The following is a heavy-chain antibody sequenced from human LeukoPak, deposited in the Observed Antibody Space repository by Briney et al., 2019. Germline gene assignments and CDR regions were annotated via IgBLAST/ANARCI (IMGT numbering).Heavy chain of an antibody. CDR1: GGSISSSSYY. CDR3: ATSGTYYYYYYMDV. J-gene: IGHJ6*03. D-gene: IGHD3-10*01. Sequence: SETLSLTCTVSGGSISSSSYYWGWIRQPPGKGLEWIGSIYYSGSTYYNPSLKSRVTISVDTSENQFSLKLSSVTAADTAVYYCATSGTYYYYYYMDVWGKGTTVTISS. V-gene: IGHV4-39*01. CDR2: IYYSGST.